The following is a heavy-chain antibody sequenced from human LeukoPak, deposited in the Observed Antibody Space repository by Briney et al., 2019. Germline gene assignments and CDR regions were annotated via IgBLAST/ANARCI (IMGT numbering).Heavy chain of an antibody. V-gene: IGHV1-69*13. CDR1: GGTFSSYA. J-gene: IGHJ4*02. Sequence: SVKVSCKASGGTFSSYAISWVRQAPGQGLEWMGGIIPIFGTANYAQKFQGRVTITADESTSTAYTELSSLRSEDTAVYYCARDVVEDSSEGNWGQGTLVTVSS. D-gene: IGHD6-19*01. CDR3: ARDVVEDSSEGN. CDR2: IIPIFGTA.